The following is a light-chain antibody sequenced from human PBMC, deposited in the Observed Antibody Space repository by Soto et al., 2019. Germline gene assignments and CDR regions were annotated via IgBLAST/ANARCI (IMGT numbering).Light chain of an antibody. J-gene: IGKJ5*01. V-gene: IGKV3-15*01. CDR3: QQYHYWPIT. CDR1: QSISSI. Sequence: EIVLTQSPGTLSLSPGERATLSCRASQSISSIFLAWYHQKPGQAPRLLIYGASTRATGFPARFSGSGSGTELTLTISSLQSEDFSVYLCQQYHYWPITFGQGTRLEIK. CDR2: GAS.